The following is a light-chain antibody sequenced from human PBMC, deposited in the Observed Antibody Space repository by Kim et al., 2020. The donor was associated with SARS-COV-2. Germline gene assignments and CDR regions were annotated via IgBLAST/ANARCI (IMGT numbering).Light chain of an antibody. CDR1: QSVSSY. CDR3: QQRSNWPPIT. CDR2: DAS. V-gene: IGKV3-11*01. Sequence: SPGKRATLSCRASQSVSSYLAWYQQKPGQAPRLLIYDASNRATGIPARFSGSGSGTDFTLTISSLEPEDFAVYYCQQRSNWPPITFGQGTRLEIK. J-gene: IGKJ5*01.